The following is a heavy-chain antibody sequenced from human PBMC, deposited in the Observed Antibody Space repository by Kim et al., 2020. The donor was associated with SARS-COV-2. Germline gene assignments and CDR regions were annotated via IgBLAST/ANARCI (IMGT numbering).Heavy chain of an antibody. Sequence: GGSLRLSCTASGFTFSSYAMHWVRQAPGKGLEWVAVIWFDGSIKYYADSVKGRFTIFRDSSRDTLYLQMNSLSAEDTAVYYCATLTPLYANGPKRGANGYWGQGTLVTVSS. CDR2: IWFDGSIK. CDR1: GFTFSSYA. J-gene: IGHJ4*02. V-gene: IGHV3-33*01. CDR3: ATLTPLYANGPKRGANGY. D-gene: IGHD2-8*01.